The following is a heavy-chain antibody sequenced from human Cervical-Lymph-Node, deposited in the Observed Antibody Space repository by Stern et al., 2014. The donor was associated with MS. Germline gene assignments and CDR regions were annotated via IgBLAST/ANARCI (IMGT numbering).Heavy chain of an antibody. CDR1: GYNFTNYG. CDR2: ISAYDDNT. V-gene: IGHV1-18*01. D-gene: IGHD3-3*01. Sequence: QVQLVQSGAEVKKPGASVKVSCQASGYNFTNYGITWVRQAPGQGLEWMGWISAYDDNTIFAQKFQARVTLTTDVSTTTAYMELRSLSSDDTAVYYCARVTIFGVVIDYWGQGTLVTVSS. J-gene: IGHJ4*02. CDR3: ARVTIFGVVIDY.